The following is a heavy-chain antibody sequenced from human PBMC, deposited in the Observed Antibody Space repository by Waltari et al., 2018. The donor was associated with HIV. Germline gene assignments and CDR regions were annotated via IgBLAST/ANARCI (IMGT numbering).Heavy chain of an antibody. Sequence: QLQLVQSGAEVKKPGASVTVPCKASGYPFTSSENNSVRQATGQGLEWMGWMNPNIGKTGYAQKFQGRVTMTRNTSISTAYMELSGLRSEDTAVYYCARGYDSGTNIAGYWGQGTLVTVSS. D-gene: IGHD3-10*01. CDR2: MNPNIGKT. V-gene: IGHV1-8*01. J-gene: IGHJ4*02. CDR3: ARGYDSGTNIAGY. CDR1: GYPFTSSE.